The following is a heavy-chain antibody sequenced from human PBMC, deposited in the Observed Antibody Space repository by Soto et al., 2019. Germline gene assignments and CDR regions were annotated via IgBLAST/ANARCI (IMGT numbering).Heavy chain of an antibody. D-gene: IGHD1-7*01. J-gene: IGHJ4*02. CDR2: VNPNSGAT. Sequence: QVQLVQSGAEVKKPGASVRVSCKASGYSFTAYYIHWVQQAPGQGLEWMGWVNPNSGATNYAQNFQGRVAMTSETSISTAYMELSRLKSDDTATYYCAREYNWNSPFDDWGQGTLVTVSS. V-gene: IGHV1-2*02. CDR3: AREYNWNSPFDD. CDR1: GYSFTAYY.